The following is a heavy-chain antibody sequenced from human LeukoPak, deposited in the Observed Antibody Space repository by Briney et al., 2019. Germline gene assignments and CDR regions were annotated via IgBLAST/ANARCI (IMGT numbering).Heavy chain of an antibody. Sequence: GGSLRLSCAASGFTFSSYAMSWVRQAPGKGLEWVSAISGSGGSTYYADSVMGRSTISRDNSKNTRYLQMNSLRADDTAVYYCAKDLEYYHDMDVWGKGTTVTVSS. CDR2: ISGSGGST. V-gene: IGHV3-23*01. J-gene: IGHJ6*03. CDR3: AKDLEYYHDMDV. CDR1: GFTFSSYA.